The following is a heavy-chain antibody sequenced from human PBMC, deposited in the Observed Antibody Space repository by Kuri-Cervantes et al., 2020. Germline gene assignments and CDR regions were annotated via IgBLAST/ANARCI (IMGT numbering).Heavy chain of an antibody. D-gene: IGHD6-6*01. CDR1: GSTFDDYA. V-gene: IGHV3-48*01. CDR3: ARDESAARPLYYYGMDV. CDR2: ISSSSSTI. Sequence: GESLMISCASAGSTFDDYAMNWVRQAPGKGLEWVSYISSSSSTIYDADSVNGRFTIPRDNSKNTLYLQRNSMRAEDTAVYYGARDESAARPLYYYGMDVWGQGTTVTVSS. J-gene: IGHJ6*02.